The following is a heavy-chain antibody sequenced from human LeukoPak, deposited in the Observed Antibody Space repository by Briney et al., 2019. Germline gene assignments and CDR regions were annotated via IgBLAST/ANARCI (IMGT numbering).Heavy chain of an antibody. CDR3: ARERPYYYGSGSQSDY. CDR1: GYTFNVYY. Sequence: ASVKVSCKASGYTFNVYYMHWVRQAPGQGLEWMGWINPNSGNTNYAQKLQGRVTMTTDTSTSTAYMELRSLRSDDTAVYCCARERPYYYGSGSQSDYWGQGTLVTVSS. V-gene: IGHV1-18*04. D-gene: IGHD3-10*01. J-gene: IGHJ4*02. CDR2: INPNSGNT.